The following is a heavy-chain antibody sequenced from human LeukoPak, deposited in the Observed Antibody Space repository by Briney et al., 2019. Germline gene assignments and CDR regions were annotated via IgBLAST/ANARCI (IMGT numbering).Heavy chain of an antibody. J-gene: IGHJ4*02. CDR3: ARERSITMIVVAIQGLDY. CDR1: GYTFTGYY. D-gene: IGHD3-22*01. Sequence: ASVKVSCKASGYTFTGYYMHWVRQAPGHGLEWMGWINPNSGGTNYAQKFQGRVTMTRDTSISTAYMELSRLRSDDTAVYYCARERSITMIVVAIQGLDYWGQGTLVTVSS. CDR2: INPNSGGT. V-gene: IGHV1-2*02.